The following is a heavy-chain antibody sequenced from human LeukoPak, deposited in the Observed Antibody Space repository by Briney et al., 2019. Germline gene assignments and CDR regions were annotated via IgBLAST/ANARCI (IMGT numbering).Heavy chain of an antibody. CDR3: ARGRIQLWSRIRLDFDY. J-gene: IGHJ4*02. CDR2: MYYSGST. V-gene: IGHV4-30-4*01. Sequence: SETLSLTCTVSGGSISSGDYYWSWIRQPPGKGLEWIGYMYYSGSTYYNPSLKSRVVISVDTSKNQFSLKLSSVTAADTAVYYCARGRIQLWSRIRLDFDYWGQGTLVTVSS. D-gene: IGHD5-18*01. CDR1: GGSISSGDYY.